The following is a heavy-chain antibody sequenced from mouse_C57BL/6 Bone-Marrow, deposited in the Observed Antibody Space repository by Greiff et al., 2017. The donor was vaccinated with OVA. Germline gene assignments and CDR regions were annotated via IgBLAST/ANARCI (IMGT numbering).Heavy chain of an antibody. V-gene: IGHV1-72*01. CDR1: GYTFTSYW. Sequence: VKLQESGAELVKPGASVKLSCKASGYTFTSYWMHWVKQRPGRGLEWIGRIDPNSGGTKYNEKFKSKATLTVDKPSSTAYMQLSSLTSEDSAVYYCGELGRYFDVWGTGTTVTVSS. CDR3: GELGRYFDV. J-gene: IGHJ1*03. D-gene: IGHD4-1*01. CDR2: IDPNSGGT.